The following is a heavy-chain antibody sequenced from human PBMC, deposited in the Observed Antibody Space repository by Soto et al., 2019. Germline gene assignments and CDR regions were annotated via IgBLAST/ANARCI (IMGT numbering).Heavy chain of an antibody. V-gene: IGHV3-53*02. CDR3: AILSN. D-gene: IGHD6-6*01. Sequence: EVQLVETGGGLIQPGGSLRLSCAASGFTVSSNYLNWVRQPPGKGLEWLSIIYSDGTTYYADSVKGRFTISRDNFKNTLYLQMNNLRAEDTAVYYCAILSNWGQGTLVTVSS. J-gene: IGHJ4*02. CDR1: GFTVSSNY. CDR2: IYSDGTT.